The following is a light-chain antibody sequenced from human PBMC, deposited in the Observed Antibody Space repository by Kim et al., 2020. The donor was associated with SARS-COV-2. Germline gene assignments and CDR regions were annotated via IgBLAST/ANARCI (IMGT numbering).Light chain of an antibody. Sequence: SPGEGATLSCTASEVVTSNFLAWYQQKPGQTPRLLIYDASSRATGIPDRFSGSGSVTDFSLTISRLEPEDFVVYYCQQYATSPPTFGQGTKVDIK. CDR3: QQYATSPPT. CDR1: EVVTSNF. V-gene: IGKV3-20*01. J-gene: IGKJ1*01. CDR2: DAS.